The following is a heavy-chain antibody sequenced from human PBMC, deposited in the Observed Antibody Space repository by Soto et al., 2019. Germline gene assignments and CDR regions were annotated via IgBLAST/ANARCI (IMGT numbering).Heavy chain of an antibody. V-gene: IGHV3-64*01. CDR3: ARVGQFLFDY. CDR2: ISSNGGST. J-gene: IGHJ4*02. Sequence: GGSLRLSCAASGFTFSSYAMHWVRQAPGKGLEYVSAISSNGGSTYYANSVKGRFTISRDNSKNTLYLQMGSLRAEDMAVYYCARVGQFLFDYWGQGTLVTVSS. CDR1: GFTFSSYA.